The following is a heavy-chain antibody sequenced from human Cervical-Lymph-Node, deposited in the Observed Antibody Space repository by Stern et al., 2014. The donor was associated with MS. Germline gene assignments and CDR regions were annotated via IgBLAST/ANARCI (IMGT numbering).Heavy chain of an antibody. J-gene: IGHJ1*01. CDR2: ITWNGGRI. CDR1: GFNFDDYV. CDR3: AKDIGPVVPEYIQH. Sequence: VQLVESGGGLVQPGRSLRLSCAASGFNFDDYVMHWVRQPPGKGLEWVSSITWNGGRIGYADSVKGRFTISRDNAKDTLYLQMNSLRAEDTALYYWAKDIGPVVPEYIQHWGQGTLVAVSS. V-gene: IGHV3-9*01. D-gene: IGHD2-15*01.